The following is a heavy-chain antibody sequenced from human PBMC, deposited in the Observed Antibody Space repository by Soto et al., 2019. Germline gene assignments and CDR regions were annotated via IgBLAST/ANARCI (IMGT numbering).Heavy chain of an antibody. CDR2: ISAYNGNT. CDR3: ARTNYDFWSGYPAPLDY. CDR1: GYTFTSYD. Sequence: ASVKVSCKASGYTFTSYDINWVRQATGQGLEWMGWISAYNGNTNYAQKLQGRVTMTTDTSTSTAYMELRSLRSDDTAVYYCARTNYDFWSGYPAPLDYWGQGTLVTVSS. J-gene: IGHJ4*02. D-gene: IGHD3-3*01. V-gene: IGHV1-18*01.